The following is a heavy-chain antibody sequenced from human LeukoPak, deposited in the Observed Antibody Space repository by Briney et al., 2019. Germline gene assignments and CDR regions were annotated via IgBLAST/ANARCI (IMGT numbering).Heavy chain of an antibody. CDR1: GGSISSYY. D-gene: IGHD2-21*02. Sequence: SETLSLTCTVSGGSISSYYWSWIRQPPGKGLEWIGYIYYSGSTNYNPSLKSRVTISVDTSKNQFSLKLSSVTAADTAVYYCARATLAYCGGDCYFPLFDYWGQGTLVTVSS. J-gene: IGHJ4*02. CDR3: ARATLAYCGGDCYFPLFDY. V-gene: IGHV4-59*12. CDR2: IYYSGST.